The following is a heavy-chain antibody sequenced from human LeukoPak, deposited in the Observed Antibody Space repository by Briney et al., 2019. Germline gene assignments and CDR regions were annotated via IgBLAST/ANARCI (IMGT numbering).Heavy chain of an antibody. J-gene: IGHJ4*02. CDR2: INPSNGNP. V-gene: IGHV7-4-1*02. CDR3: ARDTPDGRVTKFDY. Sequence: ASVKVSCKSSGYTFKTYAINWLRQAPGQGLEWVGWINPSNGNPTYAQGFTGRFVFSLDTSVSTAFLHISSLQIEDTAVYYCARDTPDGRVTKFDYWGQGTLVTVSS. CDR1: GYTFKTYA. D-gene: IGHD4-17*01.